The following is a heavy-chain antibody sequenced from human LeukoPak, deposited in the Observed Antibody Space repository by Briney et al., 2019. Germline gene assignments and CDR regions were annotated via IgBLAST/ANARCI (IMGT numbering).Heavy chain of an antibody. V-gene: IGHV3-30-3*01. CDR1: GFTFSSYA. Sequence: GGSLRLSCAASGFTFSSYAMHWVRQAPGKGLEWVAVISYDGSNKYYADSVKGRFTISRDNSKNTLYLQMNSLRAEDTAVYYCARDSRRPPRYSDAFDIWGQGTMVTVSS. CDR2: ISYDGSNK. D-gene: IGHD2-15*01. J-gene: IGHJ3*02. CDR3: ARDSRRPPRYSDAFDI.